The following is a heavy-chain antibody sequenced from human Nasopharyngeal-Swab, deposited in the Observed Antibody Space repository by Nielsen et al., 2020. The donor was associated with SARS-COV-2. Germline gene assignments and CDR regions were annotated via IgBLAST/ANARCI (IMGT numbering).Heavy chain of an antibody. CDR3: TTDFYFDY. CDR2: IGDKEHNYAT. Sequence: GESLKIYCAASGFIFSASAIHWVRQASGKGLEWVGRIGDKEHNYATTYGASVQGRFTISRDDSKNTAFLQMDGLKTEDTALYYCTTDFYFDYWGQGALVTVSS. V-gene: IGHV3-73*01. J-gene: IGHJ4*02. CDR1: GFIFSASA.